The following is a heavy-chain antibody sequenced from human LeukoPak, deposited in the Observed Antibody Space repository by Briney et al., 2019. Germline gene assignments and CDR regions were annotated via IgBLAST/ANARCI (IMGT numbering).Heavy chain of an antibody. V-gene: IGHV3-53*01. CDR3: AKARPFWSGMEGYFDY. CDR1: GFSVRTNY. CDR2: IFRDGST. J-gene: IGHJ4*02. Sequence: GGSLRLSCAVSGFSVRTNYISWVRQAPGKGLEWVSVIFRDGSTYYKDSVKGRFTISRDNSKNTLYLQMNSLRAEDTAVYYCAKARPFWSGMEGYFDYWGQGTLVTVSS. D-gene: IGHD3-3*01.